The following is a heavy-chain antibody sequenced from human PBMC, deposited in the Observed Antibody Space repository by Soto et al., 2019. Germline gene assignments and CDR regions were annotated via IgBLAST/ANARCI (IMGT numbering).Heavy chain of an antibody. CDR1: GFTFSSYE. J-gene: IGHJ4*02. V-gene: IGHV3-48*03. Sequence: GESLKISCAASGFTFSSYEMNWVRQAPGKGLEWVSYISSSGSTIYYADSVKGRFTISRDNAKNSLYLQMNSLRAEDTAVYYCARGGEWELLLTFDYWGQGTLVTVSS. CDR3: ARGGEWELLLTFDY. D-gene: IGHD1-26*01. CDR2: ISSSGSTI.